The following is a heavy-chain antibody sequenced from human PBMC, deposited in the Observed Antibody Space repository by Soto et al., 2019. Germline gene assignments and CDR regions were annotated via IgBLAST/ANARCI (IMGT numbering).Heavy chain of an antibody. CDR3: ARGGDYEITFFDY. D-gene: IGHD4-17*01. CDR1: GGSISSGGYY. J-gene: IGHJ4*02. Sequence: SETLSLTCTVSGGSISSGGYYWSWIRQHPGKGLEWIGYIYYSGSTYYNPSLKSRVTISVDTSKNQFSLELSSVTAADTAVYYCARGGDYEITFFDYWGQGTLVTVSS. V-gene: IGHV4-31*03. CDR2: IYYSGST.